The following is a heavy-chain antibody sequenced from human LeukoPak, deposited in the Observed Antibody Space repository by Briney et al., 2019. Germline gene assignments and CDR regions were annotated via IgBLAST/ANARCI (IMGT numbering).Heavy chain of an antibody. D-gene: IGHD2-2*01. CDR3: ATHCSSTSCYYGEFDY. CDR2: INPNSGGT. CDR1: GYTFTGYY. J-gene: IGHJ4*02. V-gene: IGHV1-2*02. Sequence: ASVKVSCKASGYTFTGYYMHWVRQAPGQGLEWMGWINPNSGGTNYAQKFQGRVTMTRDTSISTAYMELSRLRSDDTAVYYCATHCSSTSCYYGEFDYWGQGTLVTVTS.